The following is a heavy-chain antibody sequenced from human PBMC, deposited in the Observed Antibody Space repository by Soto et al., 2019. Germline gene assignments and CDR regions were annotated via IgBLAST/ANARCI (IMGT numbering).Heavy chain of an antibody. CDR3: AGHGFGPLHGLVDV. J-gene: IGHJ6*02. CDR1: GGSITNYY. V-gene: IGHV4-59*08. D-gene: IGHD3-10*01. CDR2: INYDGYS. Sequence: QVQLQESGPGLVKPSETLSLTCTVSGGSITNYYCSWFRQPPGKGLEWIGYINYDGYSAYNLSLKRRVTLSMDASKTQFSLMLESVTATGTAVYYCAGHGFGPLHGLVDVWGPGTTVIVSS.